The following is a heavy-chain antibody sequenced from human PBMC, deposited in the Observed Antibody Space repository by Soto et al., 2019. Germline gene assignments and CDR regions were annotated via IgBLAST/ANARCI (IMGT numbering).Heavy chain of an antibody. CDR1: GYSFDRYW. CDR3: AISVDDQCFDY. D-gene: IGHD2-21*01. V-gene: IGHV5-51*01. Sequence: VESLKISCEGCGYSFDRYWIGWVRQMPGKGLEWMGIIYPGDSDTRYSPSFQGQVTISADKSISTAYLQWSSLKASDTAMYYCAISVDDQCFDYLGQGTLVTVTS. J-gene: IGHJ4*02. CDR2: IYPGDSDT.